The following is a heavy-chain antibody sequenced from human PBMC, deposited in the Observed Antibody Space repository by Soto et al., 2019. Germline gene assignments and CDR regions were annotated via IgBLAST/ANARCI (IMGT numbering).Heavy chain of an antibody. D-gene: IGHD3-16*01. CDR3: AIGGTPIDY. J-gene: IGHJ4*02. V-gene: IGHV1-18*01. CDR1: GYTFTNFG. CDR2: ISAYNGNT. Sequence: QVQLVQSGAEVKKPGASVKVSCKTSGYTFTNFGLSWVRQAPGQGLEWMGWISAYNGNTTYAQNFQGRVTMTTDTSTSTAYMELRSRRSDDTAVYYCAIGGTPIDYWGQGTLVTASS.